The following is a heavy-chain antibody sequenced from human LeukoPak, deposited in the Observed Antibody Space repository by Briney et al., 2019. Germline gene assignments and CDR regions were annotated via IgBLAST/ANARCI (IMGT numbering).Heavy chain of an antibody. Sequence: ASVKVSCKASGYTFTGYYMHWVRQAPGQGLEWMGRINPNSGGTNYAQKFQGRVTMTRDTSISTAYMELSRLRSDDTAVYYCARSLFVVGATAFGGYWGQGTLATVSS. D-gene: IGHD1-26*01. J-gene: IGHJ4*02. CDR3: ARSLFVVGATAFGGY. CDR1: GYTFTGYY. CDR2: INPNSGGT. V-gene: IGHV1-2*06.